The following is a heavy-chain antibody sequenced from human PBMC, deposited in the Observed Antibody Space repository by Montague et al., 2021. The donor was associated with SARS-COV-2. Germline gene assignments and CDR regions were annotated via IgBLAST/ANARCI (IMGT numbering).Heavy chain of an antibody. V-gene: IGHV4-34*01. D-gene: IGHD6-13*01. CDR2: INHSGST. CDR3: ARDRYSSSWYGQKYYFDY. J-gene: IGHJ4*02. Sequence: SETLSLTCAVYGGSFSGYYWSWIRQPPGKGLEWIGEINHSGSTNYNPSLKSRVTISVDTSKNQFSLKLSSMTAADTAVYYCARDRYSSSWYGQKYYFDYWGQGTLVTVSS. CDR1: GGSFSGYY.